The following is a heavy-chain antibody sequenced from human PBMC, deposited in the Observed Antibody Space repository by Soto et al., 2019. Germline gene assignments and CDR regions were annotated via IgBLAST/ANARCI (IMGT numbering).Heavy chain of an antibody. Sequence: SVKVSCKASGFTFTSSAVQWVRQARGQRLEWIGWIVVGSGNTNYAQKFQERVTITRDISTSTAYMELSSLRSEDTALYYCAAVLRFTMVRGVIAWFYYYYGMDVWGQGTTVTVSS. D-gene: IGHD3-10*01. V-gene: IGHV1-58*01. CDR1: GFTFTSSA. CDR3: AAVLRFTMVRGVIAWFYYYYGMDV. J-gene: IGHJ6*02. CDR2: IVVGSGNT.